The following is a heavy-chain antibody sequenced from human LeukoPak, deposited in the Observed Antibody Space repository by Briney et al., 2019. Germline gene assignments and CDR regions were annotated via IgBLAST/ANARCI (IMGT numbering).Heavy chain of an antibody. D-gene: IGHD3-9*01. CDR1: GFTFGDYA. CDR2: IRSKSYGGTP. Sequence: GGSLRLSCTASGFTFGDYAMSWFRQAPGKGQERVGFIRSKSYGGTPDYAASVKGRFTISRDDSKSIAYLQMNSLKTEDTAVYYCTREGPLTGYPFDYWGQGTLVTVSS. V-gene: IGHV3-49*03. CDR3: TREGPLTGYPFDY. J-gene: IGHJ4*02.